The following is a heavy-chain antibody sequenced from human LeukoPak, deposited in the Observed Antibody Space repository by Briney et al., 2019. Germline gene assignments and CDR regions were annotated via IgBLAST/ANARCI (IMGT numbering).Heavy chain of an antibody. J-gene: IGHJ3*02. D-gene: IGHD5-18*01. CDR2: TTAGNGNT. Sequence: ASVKVSCKASGYNFRNYGIGWVRQAPRQGLEWMGWTTAGNGNTNYAQKVQGRVTMTTDTSTSTAYMELRSLRSDDTAVYFCARDSARGYSYGYNAFDTWGQGTMVTVSS. CDR3: ARDSARGYSYGYNAFDT. CDR1: GYNFRNYG. V-gene: IGHV1-18*01.